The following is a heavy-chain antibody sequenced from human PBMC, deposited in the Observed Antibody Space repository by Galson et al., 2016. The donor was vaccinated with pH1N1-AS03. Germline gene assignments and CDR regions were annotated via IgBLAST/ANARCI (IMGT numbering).Heavy chain of an antibody. CDR2: ISASGVTT. CDR3: AKDRSVQFYGSSGYYPGEYFFDD. Sequence: SLRLSCAASGFTFSSYAMSWVRQAPGKGLEWVSTISASGVTTYYADSVKGRFAISRDNSKATLYLQMNSLRADDTAVYYCAKDRSVQFYGSSGYYPGEYFFDDWGQGTLVTVSS. CDR1: GFTFSSYA. D-gene: IGHD3-22*01. J-gene: IGHJ4*02. V-gene: IGHV3-23*01.